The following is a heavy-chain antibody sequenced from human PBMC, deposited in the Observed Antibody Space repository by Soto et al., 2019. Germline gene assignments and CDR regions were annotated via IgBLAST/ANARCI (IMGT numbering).Heavy chain of an antibody. CDR1: GYTFTSYA. CDR2: INAGNGNT. D-gene: IGHD3-10*01. J-gene: IGHJ5*02. V-gene: IGHV1-3*01. Sequence: QVQLVQSGAEVKKPGASVKVSCKASGYTFTSYAMHWVRQAPGQRLEWMGWINAGNGNTKYSQKFQGRVTITRDTSASTAYMELNSLRSEDTAVYYCAIAPLWFGEPKRGWFDPWGQGTLVTVSS. CDR3: AIAPLWFGEPKRGWFDP.